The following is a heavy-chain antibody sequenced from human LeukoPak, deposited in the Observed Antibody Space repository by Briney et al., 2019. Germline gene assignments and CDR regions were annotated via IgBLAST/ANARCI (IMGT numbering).Heavy chain of an antibody. CDR3: AKDPNFRGILTGSSDYFDY. Sequence: GGSLRLSCAASGFTFSSYAMSWVRQAPGQGLEWVSAISGSGGRTYYADSVKGRFTISRDNSKNTLYLQMNSLRAEDTAVYYCAKDPNFRGILTGSSDYFDYWGQGTLVTVSS. CDR1: GFTFSSYA. CDR2: ISGSGGRT. D-gene: IGHD3-9*01. V-gene: IGHV3-23*01. J-gene: IGHJ4*02.